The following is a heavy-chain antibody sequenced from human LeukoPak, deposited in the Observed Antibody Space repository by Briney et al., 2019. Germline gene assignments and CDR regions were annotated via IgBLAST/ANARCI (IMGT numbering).Heavy chain of an antibody. Sequence: GASVKVSCKASGYTFTSYDINWVQQATGQGLEWMGWMNPNSGNTGYVEKFRGRVNMTRDASISTAYMELSSLRSEDTAVYYCARGFTSGWYANWFDPWSQGTLVTVSS. D-gene: IGHD6-19*01. V-gene: IGHV1-8*01. CDR3: ARGFTSGWYANWFDP. CDR1: GYTFTSYD. CDR2: MNPNSGNT. J-gene: IGHJ5*02.